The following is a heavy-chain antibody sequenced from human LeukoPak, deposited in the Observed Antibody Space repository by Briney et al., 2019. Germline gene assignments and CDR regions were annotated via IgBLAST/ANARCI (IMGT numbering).Heavy chain of an antibody. CDR1: GGTFSSYA. CDR3: ARVKFVRYFDWLSPFDY. D-gene: IGHD3-9*01. Sequence: SVKVSCKASGGTFSSYAISWVRQTPGQGLEWMGGIIPIFGTANYAQKFQGRVTITADKSTSTAYMELSSLRSEDTAVYYCARVKFVRYFDWLSPFDYWGQGTLGTVSS. CDR2: IIPIFGTA. V-gene: IGHV1-69*06. J-gene: IGHJ4*02.